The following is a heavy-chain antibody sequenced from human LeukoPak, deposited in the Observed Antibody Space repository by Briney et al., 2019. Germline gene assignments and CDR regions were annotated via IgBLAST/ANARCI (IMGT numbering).Heavy chain of an antibody. V-gene: IGHV3-74*01. CDR1: GFTFSSDW. D-gene: IGHD1-26*01. CDR3: ARDYGSANAEYFQH. J-gene: IGHJ1*01. CDR2: INSDGSST. Sequence: GGSLRLSCAASGFTFSSDWMHWVRQVPGEGLVWVSRINSDGSSTAYADSVKGRFTISRDNAKNSLYLQMNSLRAEDTAVYYCARDYGSANAEYFQHWGQGTLVTVSS.